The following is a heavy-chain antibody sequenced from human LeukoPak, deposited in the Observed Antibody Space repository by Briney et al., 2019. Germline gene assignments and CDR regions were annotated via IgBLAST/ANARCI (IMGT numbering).Heavy chain of an antibody. CDR1: RGSLSSGIYY. J-gene: IGHJ6*03. CDR2: INHSGST. Sequence: SETLSLTCTVSRGSLSSGIYYWSWVRQPPGRGLEGMGEINHSGSTNSNPPPKSRVTISVDTSTNKFSLKLSSVTAPDTPVFYCARGAAPPHYYMDVWGKGTTVTVSS. D-gene: IGHD6-13*01. V-gene: IGHV4-39*07. CDR3: ARGAAPPHYYMDV.